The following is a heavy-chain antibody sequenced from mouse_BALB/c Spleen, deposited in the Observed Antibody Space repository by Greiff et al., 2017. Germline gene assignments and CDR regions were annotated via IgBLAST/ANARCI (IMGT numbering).Heavy chain of an antibody. D-gene: IGHD3-2*02. CDR2: ISSGGST. CDR1: GFTFSSYA. CDR3: ARCGRLTYFDY. J-gene: IGHJ2*01. V-gene: IGHV5-6-5*01. Sequence: EVKVVESGGGLVKPGGSLKLSCAASGFTFSSYAMSWVRQTPEKRLEWVASISSGGSTYYPDSEKGRFTISRDNARNIQYLQMLSLRSEDTAMYYWARCGRLTYFDYWGQGTTLTVSS.